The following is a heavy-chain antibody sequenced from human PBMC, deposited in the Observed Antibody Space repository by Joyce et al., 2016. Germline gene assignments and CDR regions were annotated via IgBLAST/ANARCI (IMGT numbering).Heavy chain of an antibody. CDR2: ISWDGGST. CDR1: GFTFDDYT. J-gene: IGHJ4*02. Sequence: EVQLVESGGVVVQPGGSLRLSCAASGFTFDDYTMHWVRQGPGKGLEWVSLISWDGGSTDYADSVKGRFTISRDNSKNSLYLQMNSLRTEDTALYYCAKDRGGFGVVISSYLDYWGQGTLVTVSS. V-gene: IGHV3-43*01. D-gene: IGHD3-3*01. CDR3: AKDRGGFGVVISSYLDY.